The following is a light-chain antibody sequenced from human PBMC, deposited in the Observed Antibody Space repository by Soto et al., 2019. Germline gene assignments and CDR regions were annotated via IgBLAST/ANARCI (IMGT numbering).Light chain of an antibody. CDR1: QSVYSN. CDR2: AAS. Sequence: EIVMTQSPATLSVSPGERATLSCRAIQSVYSNLAWYQHKPGQPPRLPIYAASTRATGISARFSGSGSGTEFTLTISSLQSEDFAVYYCQQYTFGGGTKVEIK. CDR3: QQYT. V-gene: IGKV3-15*01. J-gene: IGKJ4*01.